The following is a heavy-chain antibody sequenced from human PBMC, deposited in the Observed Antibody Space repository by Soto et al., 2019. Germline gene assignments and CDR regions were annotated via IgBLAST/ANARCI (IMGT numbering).Heavy chain of an antibody. CDR2: IYPDDSDT. J-gene: IGHJ4*02. CDR3: ARIGNSYNPFDY. CDR1: GYTFSSYS. Sequence: GESLKISCEGSGYTFSSYSIGWVRQMPGKGLEWMGIIYPDDSDTRYSPSFRGQVTISVDKSISRAYLQWSSLKASDSAMYFCARIGNSYNPFDYWGRGTLVTVSS. D-gene: IGHD5-18*01. V-gene: IGHV5-51*01.